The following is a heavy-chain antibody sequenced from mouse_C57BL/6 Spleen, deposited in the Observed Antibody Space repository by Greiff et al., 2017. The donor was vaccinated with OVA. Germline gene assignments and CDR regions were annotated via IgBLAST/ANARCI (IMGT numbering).Heavy chain of an antibody. CDR3: ASGNGNPLYAMDY. Sequence: EVKVEESGGGLVKPGGSLKLSCAASGFTFSDYGMHWVRQAPEKGLEWVAYISSGSSTIYYADTVKGRFTISRDNAKNTLFLQMTSLRSEDTAMYYCASGNGNPLYAMDYWGQGTSVTVSS. CDR1: GFTFSDYG. V-gene: IGHV5-17*01. J-gene: IGHJ4*01. D-gene: IGHD2-1*01. CDR2: ISSGSSTI.